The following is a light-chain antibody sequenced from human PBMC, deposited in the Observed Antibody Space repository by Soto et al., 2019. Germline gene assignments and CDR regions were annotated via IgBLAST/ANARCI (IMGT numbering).Light chain of an antibody. CDR1: SSNIGSNT. CDR2: TND. V-gene: IGLV1-44*01. CDR3: AAWDDSLNGYV. Sequence: QSALTQPPSASGTPGQRVAISCSGGSSNIGSNTVNWFQQVPGTAPKLLIHTNDQRPSGVPARFSGSKSVTSASLAISGLQSEDEADYYCAAWDDSLNGYVFGTGTKVTVL. J-gene: IGLJ1*01.